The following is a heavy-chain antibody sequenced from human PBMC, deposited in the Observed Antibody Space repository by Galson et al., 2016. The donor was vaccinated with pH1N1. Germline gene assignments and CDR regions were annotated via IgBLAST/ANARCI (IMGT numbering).Heavy chain of an antibody. J-gene: IGHJ4*02. V-gene: IGHV4-39*07. CDR1: GGSISSSNYY. CDR3: ARVFPHSSSWYRGISFDY. CDR2: FYYSGST. D-gene: IGHD6-13*01. Sequence: SETRSLTCTVSGGSISSSNYYWGWIRQPPGKGLEYIGNFYYSGSTYYNPSLKSRVTISIDTSKNRFSLNLTSVTAADTAVYFCARVFPHSSSWYRGISFDYWGQGALVTVSS.